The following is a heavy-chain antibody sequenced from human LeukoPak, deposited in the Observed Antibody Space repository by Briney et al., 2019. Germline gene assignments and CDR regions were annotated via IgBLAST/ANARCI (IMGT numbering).Heavy chain of an antibody. CDR2: ISGSGGST. J-gene: IGHJ5*02. CDR3: AKELWFGENTNWFDP. CDR1: GFTFSSYA. Sequence: PGGSLRLSCAASGFTFSSYAMSWVRQAPGKGLQWVSAISGSGGSTYYADSVKGRFTISRDNSKNTLYLQMNSLRAEDTAVYYCAKELWFGENTNWFDPWGQGTLVTVSS. D-gene: IGHD3-10*01. V-gene: IGHV3-23*01.